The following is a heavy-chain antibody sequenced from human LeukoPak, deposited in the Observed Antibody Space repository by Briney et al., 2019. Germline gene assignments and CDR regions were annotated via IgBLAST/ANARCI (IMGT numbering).Heavy chain of an antibody. D-gene: IGHD5-24*01. CDR2: ISATGST. Sequence: KPSQTLSLTCTVSGGSISSGSYYLTWIRQPAGKGLEWIGRISATGSTNYTPSLKSRVTISIDTSKNQFSLKLSSVTAADTAVYYCAGEVRARDGYNYGGSDYWGQGTLVTVSS. CDR1: GGSISSGSYY. CDR3: AGEVRARDGYNYGGSDY. J-gene: IGHJ4*02. V-gene: IGHV4-61*02.